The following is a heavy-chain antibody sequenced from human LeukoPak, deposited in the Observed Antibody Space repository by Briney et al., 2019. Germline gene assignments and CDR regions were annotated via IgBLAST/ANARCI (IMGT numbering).Heavy chain of an antibody. CDR1: GFTFSSYA. D-gene: IGHD3-10*01. J-gene: IGHJ4*02. V-gene: IGHV3-30-3*01. Sequence: PGGSLRLSCAASGFTFSSYAMPWVRQAPGKGLEWVAVISYDGSNKYYADSVKGRFTISRDNSKNTLYLQMNSLRAEDTAVYYCARDLVDGSGSFDYWGQGTLVTVSS. CDR3: ARDLVDGSGSFDY. CDR2: ISYDGSNK.